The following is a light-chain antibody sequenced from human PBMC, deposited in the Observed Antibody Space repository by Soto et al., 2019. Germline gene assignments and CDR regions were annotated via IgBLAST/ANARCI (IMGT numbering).Light chain of an antibody. CDR2: EVR. CDR3: SSYGSTSARYV. J-gene: IGLJ1*01. V-gene: IGLV2-14*01. Sequence: QSALAQPASVSGSPGQSITSSCTGTSSDVGAYNYVSWYQQHPGKAPKLMIYEVRGRPSGVSNRFSGSKSGNTASLTISGLQAEDEGDYFCSSYGSTSARYVFGTGTKLTVL. CDR1: SSDVGAYNY.